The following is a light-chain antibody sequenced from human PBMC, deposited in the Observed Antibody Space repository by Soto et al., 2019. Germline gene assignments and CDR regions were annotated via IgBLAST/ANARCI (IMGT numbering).Light chain of an antibody. Sequence: EILMTQSPSTLSASVGDRVTITCRASQSISSWLAWYQQKPGKATKLLIYDASSLESVVPSRFSGSGSGTEFTLTISILQPDDVATYYCQQYNRYWTFGQGTKVEIK. V-gene: IGKV1-5*01. J-gene: IGKJ1*01. CDR1: QSISSW. CDR2: DAS. CDR3: QQYNRYWT.